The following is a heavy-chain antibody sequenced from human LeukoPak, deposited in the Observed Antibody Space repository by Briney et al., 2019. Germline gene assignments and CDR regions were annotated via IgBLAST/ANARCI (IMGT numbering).Heavy chain of an antibody. V-gene: IGHV1-46*01. CDR3: ARIRDGYNDAYDI. CDR2: INPGGGNT. J-gene: IGHJ3*02. D-gene: IGHD5-24*01. CDR1: GYTFTNSY. Sequence: GASVKVSCKASGYTFTNSYIHWVRQAPGQGFQGMGLINPGGGNTNYAQNFQGRLTMTRDTSTATVYMELSGLRSEDTAIYYCARIRDGYNDAYDIWGQGTVVTVPS.